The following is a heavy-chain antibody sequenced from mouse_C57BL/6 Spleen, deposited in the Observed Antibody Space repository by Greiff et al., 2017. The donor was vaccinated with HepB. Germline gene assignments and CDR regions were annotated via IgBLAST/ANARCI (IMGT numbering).Heavy chain of an antibody. CDR1: GFTFSDYG. J-gene: IGHJ2*01. CDR2: ISSGSSTI. Sequence: EVMLVESGGGLVKSGGSLKLSCAASGFTFSDYGMHWVRQAPEKGLEWVAYISSGSSTIYYADTVKGRFTISRDNAKNTLFLQMTSLRSEDTAMYYCARSGWGRDYFDYWGQGTTLTVSS. CDR3: ARSGWGRDYFDY. V-gene: IGHV5-17*01. D-gene: IGHD3-1*01.